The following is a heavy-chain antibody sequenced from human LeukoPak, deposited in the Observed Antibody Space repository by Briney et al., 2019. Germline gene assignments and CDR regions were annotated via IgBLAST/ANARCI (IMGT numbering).Heavy chain of an antibody. J-gene: IGHJ4*02. CDR3: ARRGITGTWYYFDY. Sequence: SETLSLTCSVSGVSISSQYWSWVRQPPGKGLEWIGYIYSSGSTNYNPSLRSRVTISVDTSKNQFSLKLSSVTAADTAVYYCARRGITGTWYYFDYWGQGTLVTVSS. V-gene: IGHV4-59*11. CDR2: IYSSGST. CDR1: GVSISSQY. D-gene: IGHD1/OR15-1a*01.